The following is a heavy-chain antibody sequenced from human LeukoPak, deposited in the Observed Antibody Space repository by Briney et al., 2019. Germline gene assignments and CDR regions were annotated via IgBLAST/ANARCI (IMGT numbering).Heavy chain of an antibody. D-gene: IGHD3-10*01. CDR2: IYTSGST. V-gene: IGHV4-61*02. CDR1: GGSISSGSYY. CDR3: ARDERYYYGSGSYRGPNWFDP. J-gene: IGHJ5*02. Sequence: PSETLSLTCTVSGGSISSGSYYWSWIRQPAGKGLEWIGRIYTSGSTNYNPSLKSRVTISVDTSKNQFSLKLSSVTAADTAVYYCARDERYYYGSGSYRGPNWFDPWAREPWSPSPQ.